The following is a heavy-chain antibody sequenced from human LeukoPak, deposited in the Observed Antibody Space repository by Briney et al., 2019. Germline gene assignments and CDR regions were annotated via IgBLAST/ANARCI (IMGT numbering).Heavy chain of an antibody. CDR3: ARHMVITPFHS. CDR1: GFNFRDYY. V-gene: IGHV3-11*01. Sequence: GGSLRHSCVASGFNFRDYYFSWIRPPPGQGLEWLAYISASGGLLHSEASVKGRLTISRDDASNSVFLQLNSLKPQDRHLYYYARHMVITPFHSCGQGAQCTVSS. D-gene: IGHD4/OR15-4a*01. J-gene: IGHJ4*02. CDR2: ISASGGLL.